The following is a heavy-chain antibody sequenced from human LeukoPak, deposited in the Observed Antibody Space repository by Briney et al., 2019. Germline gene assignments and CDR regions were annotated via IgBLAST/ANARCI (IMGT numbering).Heavy chain of an antibody. CDR3: ARVVVGATWFDP. CDR2: ISGRDYST. D-gene: IGHD1-26*01. V-gene: IGHV3-23*01. Sequence: GGSLRLSCAASGFTFSSFAMSWVRQAPGKGLEWVSVISGRDYSTFYADSVKGRFTISRDSSKPTLYLQMNSLRAEDTAVYYCARVVVGATWFDPWGQGTLVTVSS. CDR1: GFTFSSFA. J-gene: IGHJ5*02.